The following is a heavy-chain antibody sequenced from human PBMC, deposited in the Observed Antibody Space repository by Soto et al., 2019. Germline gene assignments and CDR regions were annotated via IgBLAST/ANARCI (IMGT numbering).Heavy chain of an antibody. CDR1: VFTFSRYW. CDR3: AKIGYTDWDFDY. V-gene: IGHV3-7*01. D-gene: IGHD5-18*01. Sequence: GGSLRLSCAASVFTFSRYWMTWVRQAPGKGLEWVANIDQDVSQKLYVDSVRGRFTISRDDAKNSVYLQMNNLRADDTAVYYCAKIGYTDWDFDYWGQGTLATV. CDR2: IDQDVSQK. J-gene: IGHJ4*02.